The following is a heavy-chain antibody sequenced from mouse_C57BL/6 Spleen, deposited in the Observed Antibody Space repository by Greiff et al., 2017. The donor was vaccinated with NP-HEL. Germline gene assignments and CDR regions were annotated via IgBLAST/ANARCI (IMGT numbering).Heavy chain of an antibody. Sequence: EVMLVESEGGLVQPGSSMKLSCTASGFTFSDYYMAWVRQVPEKGLEWVANINYDGSSTYYLDSLKSRFIISRDNAKNILYLQMSSLKSEDTATYYCARESSRENYFDYWGQGTTLTVSS. V-gene: IGHV5-16*01. CDR3: ARESSRENYFDY. J-gene: IGHJ2*01. D-gene: IGHD1-1*01. CDR2: INYDGSST. CDR1: GFTFSDYY.